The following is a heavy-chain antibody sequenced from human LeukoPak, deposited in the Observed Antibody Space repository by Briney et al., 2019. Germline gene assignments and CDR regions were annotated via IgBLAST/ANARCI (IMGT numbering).Heavy chain of an antibody. CDR2: IDPSGGST. V-gene: IGHV1-46*01. D-gene: IGHD5-18*01. J-gene: IGHJ4*02. Sequence: ASVKVSCKASGYTFTNYYMHWVRQAPGQGLEWMGIIDPSGGSTTYAQKFQGRVTMTRDTSTSTVYMALTSLRSEDTAMYYCASDWGIQQWPPSYFDYWGQGTLVTVSS. CDR1: GYTFTNYY. CDR3: ASDWGIQQWPPSYFDY.